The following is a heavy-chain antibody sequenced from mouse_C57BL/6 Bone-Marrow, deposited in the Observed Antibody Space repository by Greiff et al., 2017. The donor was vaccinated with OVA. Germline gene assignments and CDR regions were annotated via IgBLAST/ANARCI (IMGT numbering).Heavy chain of an antibody. D-gene: IGHD1-1*01. J-gene: IGHJ1*03. V-gene: IGHV5-2*01. Sequence: EVKLMESGGGLVQPGESLKLSCESNEYEFPSHDMSWVRKTPEKRLEFVAAINSDGGSTYYPDPMERRFIISRDNTKKTLYLQMSSLRSEDTALYYCARHNYYGSSWYFDVWGTGTTVTVSS. CDR3: ARHNYYGSSWYFDV. CDR2: INSDGGST. CDR1: EYEFPSHD.